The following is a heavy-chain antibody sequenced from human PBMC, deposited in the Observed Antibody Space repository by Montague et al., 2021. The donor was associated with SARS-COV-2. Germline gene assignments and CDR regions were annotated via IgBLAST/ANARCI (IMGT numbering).Heavy chain of an antibody. J-gene: IGHJ4*02. D-gene: IGHD3-10*01. CDR3: ARDHRQVWFGAPVMERYFDY. CDR2: IKQDGSEK. Sequence: SQRLSCAASGFTFSSYWMSWVRQTPGKGLEWVANIKQDGSEKYYVDSVRGRFTISRDNAKNSLYLQMNSPRAEDTAVYYCARDHRQVWFGAPVMERYFDYWGQGTLVTVSS. CDR1: GFTFSSYW. V-gene: IGHV3-7*01.